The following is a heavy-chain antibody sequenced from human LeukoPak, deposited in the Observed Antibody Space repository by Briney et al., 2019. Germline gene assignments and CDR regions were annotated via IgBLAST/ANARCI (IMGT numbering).Heavy chain of an antibody. J-gene: IGHJ4*02. CDR3: ARETGRYYYDSSGSFDY. Sequence: SQTLSLTCAVSGGSISSGGYSWSWIRQPPGKGLEWIGYIYHSGSTYYNPSLKSRVTISVDRSKNQFSLKLSSVTAADTAVYYCARETGRYYYDSSGSFDYWGQGTLVIVSS. CDR2: IYHSGST. CDR1: GGSISSGGYS. D-gene: IGHD3-22*01. V-gene: IGHV4-30-2*01.